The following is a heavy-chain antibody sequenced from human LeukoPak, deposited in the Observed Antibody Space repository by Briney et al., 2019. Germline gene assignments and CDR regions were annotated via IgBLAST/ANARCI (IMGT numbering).Heavy chain of an antibody. Sequence: SQTLSLTCTVSGGSISSGSYYWSWIRQPAGKGLEWIGRIYTSGSTNYNPSLKSRVTISVDTSKNQFSLKLSSVTAADTAVYYCARDGLGYCSSTSCYMIAFDIWGQGTMVTVSS. CDR2: IYTSGST. V-gene: IGHV4-61*02. D-gene: IGHD2-2*02. J-gene: IGHJ3*02. CDR1: GGSISSGSYY. CDR3: ARDGLGYCSSTSCYMIAFDI.